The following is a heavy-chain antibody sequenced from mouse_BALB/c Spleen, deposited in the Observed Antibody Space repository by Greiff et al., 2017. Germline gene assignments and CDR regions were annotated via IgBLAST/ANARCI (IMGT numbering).Heavy chain of an antibody. D-gene: IGHD1-2*01. CDR1: GYTFTDYG. CDR2: IDTSDSDT. Sequence: QVQLQQPGAELVMPGASVKMSCKASGYTFTDYGMHWVKQMPGQGLEWIGAIDTSDSDTSYNQKFKGKATMTVDESSSTAYMQLSSLTSEDAAVYYGARGTTAWRFAYWGQGTLVTVSA. V-gene: IGHV1-69*01. CDR3: ARGTTAWRFAY. J-gene: IGHJ3*01.